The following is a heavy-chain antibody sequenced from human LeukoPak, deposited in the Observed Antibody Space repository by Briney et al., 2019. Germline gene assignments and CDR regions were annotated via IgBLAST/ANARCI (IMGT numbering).Heavy chain of an antibody. V-gene: IGHV3-7*01. CDR2: IKQDGSEK. Sequence: PGGSLRLSCAASGFTFSSYWMSWVRQAPGKGLERVANIKQDGSEKYYVDSVKGRFTISRDNAKNSLFLQMNSLRAEDTGVYYCARDGLYSSSWYNWFDPWGQGTLVTVSS. CDR1: GFTFSSYW. J-gene: IGHJ5*02. CDR3: ARDGLYSSSWYNWFDP. D-gene: IGHD6-13*01.